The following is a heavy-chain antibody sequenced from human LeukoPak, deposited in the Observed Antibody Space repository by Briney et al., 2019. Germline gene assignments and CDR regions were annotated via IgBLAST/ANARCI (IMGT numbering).Heavy chain of an antibody. CDR2: INPSGGST. D-gene: IGHD1-26*01. CDR1: GYTFTSYG. Sequence: ASVKVSCKASGYTFTSYGISWVRQAPGQGLEWMGIINPSGGSTSYAQKFQGRVTMTRDTSTSTVYMELSSLRSEDTAVYYCARDSPSGDGSYLIDYWGQGTLVTVSS. CDR3: ARDSPSGDGSYLIDY. V-gene: IGHV1-46*01. J-gene: IGHJ4*02.